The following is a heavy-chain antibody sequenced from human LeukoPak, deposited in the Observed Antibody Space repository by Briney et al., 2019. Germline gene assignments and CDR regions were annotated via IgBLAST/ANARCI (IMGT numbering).Heavy chain of an antibody. CDR1: GFRFSDYY. V-gene: IGHV3-11*05. CDR2: ISNGGDST. J-gene: IGHJ6*02. CDR3: VRATEGGAMDV. Sequence: GGALRLSCEASGFRFSDYYMTWIRPTPGRGREWVSYISNGGDSTSYADSLEGRFTISRDNAKNSLYLRMNSLRAEDTAMYYCVRATEGGAMDVWGQGTTVTVSS. D-gene: IGHD2-21*02.